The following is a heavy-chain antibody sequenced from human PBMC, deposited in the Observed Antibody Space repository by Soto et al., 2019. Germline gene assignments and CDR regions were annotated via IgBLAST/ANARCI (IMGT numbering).Heavy chain of an antibody. D-gene: IGHD6-6*01. Sequence: EASVKVSCKASGYTFTSYYMHWVRQAPGQGLEWMGIINPSGGSTSYAQKFQGRVTMTRDTSTSTVYMELSSLRSEDTAVYYCARERIAARPRGGWFDPWGQGTLVTVSS. CDR3: ARERIAARPRGGWFDP. CDR1: GYTFTSYY. CDR2: INPSGGST. V-gene: IGHV1-46*01. J-gene: IGHJ5*02.